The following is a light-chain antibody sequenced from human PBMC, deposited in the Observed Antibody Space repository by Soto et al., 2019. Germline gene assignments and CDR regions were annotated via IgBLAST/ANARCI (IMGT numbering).Light chain of an antibody. J-gene: IGKJ4*01. CDR3: LQDYNYPLT. Sequence: AIQMTQSPSSLSASVGDRVTITCRASQGIRNDLGWYQQKPGKAPKLLIYAASSLQSGVPSRFSGSRSGTDLTLTIISLQPEDFATYYCLQDYNYPLTFGGGTKVDIK. V-gene: IGKV1-6*01. CDR2: AAS. CDR1: QGIRND.